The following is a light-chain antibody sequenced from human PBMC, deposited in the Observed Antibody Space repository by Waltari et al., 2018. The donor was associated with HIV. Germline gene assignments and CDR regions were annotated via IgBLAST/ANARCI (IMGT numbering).Light chain of an antibody. CDR2: EVR. CDR1: SNDVGGYNY. CDR3: TSYASSSSLL. J-gene: IGLJ2*01. Sequence: QSALTQPATVSGSPGQSITISCTGGSNDVGGYNYVSWYQHLPGKAPKLIIYEVRNRPSGLSNRFSGSKSGNTASLTISGLQAEDEADYYCTSYASSSSLLFGGGTKLTVL. V-gene: IGLV2-14*01.